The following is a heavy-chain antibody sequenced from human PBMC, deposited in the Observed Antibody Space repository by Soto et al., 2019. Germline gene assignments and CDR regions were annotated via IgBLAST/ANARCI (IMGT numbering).Heavy chain of an antibody. CDR3: ARDGAYYDFWSGFYFDL. CDR2: IWYDGSNK. J-gene: IGHJ2*01. CDR1: GFTFSSYG. D-gene: IGHD3-3*01. Sequence: QVQLVESGGGVVQPGRSLRLSCAASGFTFSSYGMHWVRQAPGKGLVWVAVIWYDGSNKYYADSVKGRFTISRDNSKNTRYLQRNSLRAEDTGVYYCARDGAYYDFWSGFYFDLWGRGTLVTVSS. V-gene: IGHV3-33*01.